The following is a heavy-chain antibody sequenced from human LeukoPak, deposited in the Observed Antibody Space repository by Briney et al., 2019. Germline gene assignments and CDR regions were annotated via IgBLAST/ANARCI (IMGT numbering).Heavy chain of an antibody. CDR3: ARSKPRSRITKSSLRAFDI. Sequence: SETLSLTCTVSGGSISSYYWSWIRQPPGKGLEWIGEINHSGSTNYNPSLKSRVTISVDTSKNQFSLKLSSVTAADTAVYYCARSKPRSRITKSSLRAFDIWGQGQWSPSLQ. J-gene: IGHJ3*02. CDR1: GGSISSYY. D-gene: IGHD3-10*01. CDR2: INHSGST. V-gene: IGHV4-34*01.